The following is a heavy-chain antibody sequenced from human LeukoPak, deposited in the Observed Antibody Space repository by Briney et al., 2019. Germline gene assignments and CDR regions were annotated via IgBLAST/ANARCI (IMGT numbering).Heavy chain of an antibody. D-gene: IGHD2-2*01. CDR3: AKDRYQLLLPDY. J-gene: IGHJ4*02. V-gene: IGHV3-30*02. CDR2: IRYDGSNK. CDR1: GFTFSSYG. Sequence: GGSLRLSCAASGFTFSSYGMHWVRQAPGKGLEWVAFIRYDGSNKYYADSVKGRFTISRDNSKNTRYLQMNSLRAEDTAVYYCAKDRYQLLLPDYWGQGTLVTVSS.